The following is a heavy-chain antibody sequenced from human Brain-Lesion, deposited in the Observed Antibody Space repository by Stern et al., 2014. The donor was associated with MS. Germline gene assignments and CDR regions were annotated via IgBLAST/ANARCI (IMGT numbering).Heavy chain of an antibody. CDR1: GGPISSSNW. CDR3: ARFPASRPHVFDS. D-gene: IGHD6-13*01. Sequence: QVQLQESGPGLVKPSGTLSLTCAVSGGPISSSNWWSWVRQSPGKGLEWIGESDHSGSTIYNPSLKSRVTVSVDKSKNRLSLNLRSVPAADTAVYFCARFPASRPHVFDSWGQGTLVTVSS. J-gene: IGHJ4*02. CDR2: SDHSGST. V-gene: IGHV4-4*02.